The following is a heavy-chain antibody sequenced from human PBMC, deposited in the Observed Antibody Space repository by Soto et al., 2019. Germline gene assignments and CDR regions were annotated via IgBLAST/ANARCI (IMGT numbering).Heavy chain of an antibody. D-gene: IGHD3-9*01. V-gene: IGHV1-24*01. J-gene: IGHJ6*02. Sequence: ASVKVSCKVSGYTLTELSMHWVRQAPGKGLEWMGGFDPEDGETIYAQKFQGRVTMTTDTSTSTAYMELRSLRSDDTAVYYCARVDPATYYDILTVSYYYYYGMDVWGQGTTVTVSS. CDR3: ARVDPATYYDILTVSYYYYYGMDV. CDR1: GYTLTELS. CDR2: FDPEDGET.